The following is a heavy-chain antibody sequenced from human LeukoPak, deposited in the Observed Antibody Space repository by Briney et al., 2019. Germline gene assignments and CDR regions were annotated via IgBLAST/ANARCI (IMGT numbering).Heavy chain of an antibody. Sequence: TPSETVSLTCAVYGGSFSSYYWSWIRQPPGKGLEWIGEINHSGSTNYNPSLKSRVTISVDTSKNQFSLKLSSVTAADTAVYYCARAPLYYDILTGYRASYYYYGMDVWGQGTTVTVSS. D-gene: IGHD3-9*01. V-gene: IGHV4-34*01. CDR1: GGSFSSYY. CDR3: ARAPLYYDILTGYRASYYYYGMDV. J-gene: IGHJ6*02. CDR2: INHSGST.